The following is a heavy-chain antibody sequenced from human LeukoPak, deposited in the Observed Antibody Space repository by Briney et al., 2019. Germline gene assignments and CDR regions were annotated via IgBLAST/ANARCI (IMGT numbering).Heavy chain of an antibody. CDR3: AREGWLDIVATTQGSLYAFDI. CDR1: GFTFSSYW. V-gene: IGHV3-7*01. D-gene: IGHD5-12*01. CDR2: IKQDGSAK. Sequence: GGSLRLSCAASGFTFSSYWMSWVRQAPGKGLEWVAHIKQDGSAKYYVDSVKGRFTISRDNAKNSLYLQMNSLRAEDTAVYYCAREGWLDIVATTQGSLYAFDIWGQGTMVTVSS. J-gene: IGHJ3*02.